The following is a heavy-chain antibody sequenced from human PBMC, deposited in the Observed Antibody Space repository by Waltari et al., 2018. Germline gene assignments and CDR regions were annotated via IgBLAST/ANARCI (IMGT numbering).Heavy chain of an antibody. CDR1: GGTFSSYA. J-gene: IGHJ4*02. CDR3: ARTPFIAAAGGQYYFDY. CDR2: IIPIFGTA. D-gene: IGHD6-13*01. Sequence: QVQLVQSGAEVKKPGSSVKVSCKASGGTFSSYAISWVRQAPGQGLEWMGGIIPIFGTANYAQKFQGRVTITADESTSTAYMELSSLRSEDTAVYYCARTPFIAAAGGQYYFDYWGQGTLVTVSS. V-gene: IGHV1-69*13.